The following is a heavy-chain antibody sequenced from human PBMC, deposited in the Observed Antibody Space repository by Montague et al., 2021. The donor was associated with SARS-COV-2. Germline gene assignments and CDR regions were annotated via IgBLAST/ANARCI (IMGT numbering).Heavy chain of an antibody. Sequence: SETLSLTCTVSGGSISSYHWSWIRQPPGKGLEWIGYIKHSGSTNYNSSLKSRVTISVDTSKNQFSLKLSSVTAADTAVYYCAGIPQYIYVIYYYVIDVWGQGTTVTVSS. D-gene: IGHD2-21*01. J-gene: IGHJ6*02. CDR1: GGSISSYH. CDR3: AGIPQYIYVIYYYVIDV. CDR2: IKHSGST. V-gene: IGHV4-59*01.